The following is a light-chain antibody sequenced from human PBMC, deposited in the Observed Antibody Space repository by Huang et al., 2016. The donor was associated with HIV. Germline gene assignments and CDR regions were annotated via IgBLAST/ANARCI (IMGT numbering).Light chain of an antibody. CDR2: AAS. CDR1: QTINSY. J-gene: IGKJ3*01. V-gene: IGKV1-39*01. Sequence: DIQMTQSPSSLSASVGDRVTVTCRASQTINSYLNWYQQKPGKAPKLLIHAASTLEGGVPSRFSGSGSGIEFTLTISSLQPEDFATYYCQESYSTPFTFGPGTKVEIK. CDR3: QESYSTPFT.